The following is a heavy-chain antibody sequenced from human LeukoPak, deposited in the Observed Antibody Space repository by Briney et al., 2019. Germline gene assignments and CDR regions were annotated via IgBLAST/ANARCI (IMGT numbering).Heavy chain of an antibody. CDR1: GFTFSSYE. CDR2: ISSSGSTI. D-gene: IGHD6-13*01. Sequence: GGSLRLSCAASGFTFSSYEMNWVRQAPGKGLEWVSYISSSGSTIHYADSVKGRFTISRDNAKNSLYLQMNSLRAEDTAVYYCAKAPRAAAGTYNGMDVWGQGTTVTVSS. J-gene: IGHJ6*02. V-gene: IGHV3-48*03. CDR3: AKAPRAAAGTYNGMDV.